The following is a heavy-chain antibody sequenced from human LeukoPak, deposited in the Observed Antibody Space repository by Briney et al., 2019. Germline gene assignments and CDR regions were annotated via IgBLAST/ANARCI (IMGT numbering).Heavy chain of an antibody. CDR2: IYYSGST. CDR3: AREGGGDSTLGY. Sequence: SETLSLTCTVSGGSISSGDYYWSWIRQPPGKGLEWIGYIYYSGSTYYNPSLKSRVTISVDTSKNQFSLKLSSVTAADTAVYYCAREGGGDSTLGYWGQGTLVTVSS. J-gene: IGHJ4*02. D-gene: IGHD2-21*02. V-gene: IGHV4-30-4*01. CDR1: GGSISSGDYY.